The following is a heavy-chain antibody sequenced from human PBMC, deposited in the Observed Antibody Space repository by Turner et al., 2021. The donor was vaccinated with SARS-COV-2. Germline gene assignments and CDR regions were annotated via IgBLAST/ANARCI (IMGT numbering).Heavy chain of an antibody. CDR3: SRHASIVRGSPFDP. CDR2: IYYSGSN. D-gene: IGHD3-10*02. Sequence: QLQLQESGPGLVKPSETLSLTCTVSGGSISNSNYYWGWIRQPPGKGPEWIGSIYYSGSNYYNTSLKSRVTISVDTSKNQFALKLSSVTTADTALYYCSRHASIVRGSPFDPWGQGTLVTVSS. V-gene: IGHV4-39*01. J-gene: IGHJ5*02. CDR1: GGSISNSNYY.